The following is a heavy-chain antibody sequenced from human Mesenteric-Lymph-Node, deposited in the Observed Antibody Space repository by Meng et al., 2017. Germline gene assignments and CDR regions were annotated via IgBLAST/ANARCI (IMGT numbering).Heavy chain of an antibody. Sequence: VQGGAQEKKTEYSVKVAGKDSSNSLTSYVSSWSRQAPGQGLEWIGWMSSNNGNTNYAQMLQGRVIRTRDTATSTGYMDMRSLRSDDTSVYYCAREELCISIDFWGQGTLVTVSS. CDR3: AREELCISIDF. V-gene: IGHV1-18*01. CDR2: MSSNNGNT. CDR1: SNSLTSYV. J-gene: IGHJ4*02. D-gene: IGHD1-7*01.